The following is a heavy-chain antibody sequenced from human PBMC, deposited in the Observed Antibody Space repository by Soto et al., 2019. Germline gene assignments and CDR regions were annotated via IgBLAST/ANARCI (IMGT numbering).Heavy chain of an antibody. Sequence: QAPLQQWGAGLLKPLETLSLTCAVYSGSFSGYYWTWIRQPPGKGLEWIGEIKHGGNTNYNPSLKSRVIISVDTSKNQFSLKVNSVTAADTAVYYCARSRGVATTLDSWGQGTLVTVSS. D-gene: IGHD5-12*01. CDR1: SGSFSGYY. CDR2: IKHGGNT. V-gene: IGHV4-34*02. J-gene: IGHJ4*02. CDR3: ARSRGVATTLDS.